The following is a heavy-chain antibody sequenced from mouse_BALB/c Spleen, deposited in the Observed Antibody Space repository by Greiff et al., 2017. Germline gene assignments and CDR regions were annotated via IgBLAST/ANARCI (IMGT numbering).Heavy chain of an antibody. Sequence: EVKLMESGGGLVQPGGSRKLSCAASGFTFSSFGMHWVRQAPEKGLEWVAYISSGSSTIYYADTVKGRFTISRDNPKNTLFLQMTSLRSEDTAMYYCARSRYYDGYYEFAYWGQGTLVTVSA. V-gene: IGHV5-17*02. CDR1: GFTFSSFG. CDR3: ARSRYYDGYYEFAY. J-gene: IGHJ3*01. CDR2: ISSGSSTI. D-gene: IGHD2-3*01.